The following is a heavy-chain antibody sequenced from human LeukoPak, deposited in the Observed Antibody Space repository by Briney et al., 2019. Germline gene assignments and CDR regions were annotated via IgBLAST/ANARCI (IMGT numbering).Heavy chain of an antibody. V-gene: IGHV4-59*02. J-gene: IGHJ4*02. CDR1: GGSVSNCY. Sequence: SETLSLTCTVSGGSVSNCYWSWIRQSPGKGLEWIGYIYYSGSTNYNPSLKSRVTISVDTSKNQFSLKLSSVTAADTAVYYCARGGVLLGIDYWGQGTLVTVSS. CDR2: IYYSGST. D-gene: IGHD2-8*02. CDR3: ARGGVLLGIDY.